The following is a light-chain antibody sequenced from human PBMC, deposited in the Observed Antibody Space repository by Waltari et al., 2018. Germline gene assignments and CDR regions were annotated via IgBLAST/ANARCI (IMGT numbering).Light chain of an antibody. CDR2: YAS. CDR3: QVWDSSSDHRWV. V-gene: IGLV3-21*04. CDR1: NIGSKS. Sequence: SYVLTQPPSVSVAPGKTARITCGGNNIGSKSVHWYQQKPGQAPVLVIYYASDRPSGIPERFSGSNSGNTATLTISRVEAGDEADSYCQVWDSSSDHRWVFGGGTKLTVL. J-gene: IGLJ3*02.